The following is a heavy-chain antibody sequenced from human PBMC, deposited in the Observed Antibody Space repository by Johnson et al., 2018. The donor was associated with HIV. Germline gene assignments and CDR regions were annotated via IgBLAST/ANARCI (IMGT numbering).Heavy chain of an antibody. J-gene: IGHJ3*02. CDR3: ANLEYNYTEAFDI. CDR1: GFTVSSNY. V-gene: IGHV3-66*01. CDR2: RYSGGSP. Sequence: VQLVESGGGLVKPGGSMRLSCEASGFTVSSNYMSGVRQAPGKGMEWVSVRYSGGSPYYADSVKGKFTISRDHSKNPLYLQLNILKAEDTAVYYCANLEYNYTEAFDIWGQGTLVTVSS. D-gene: IGHD1-20*01.